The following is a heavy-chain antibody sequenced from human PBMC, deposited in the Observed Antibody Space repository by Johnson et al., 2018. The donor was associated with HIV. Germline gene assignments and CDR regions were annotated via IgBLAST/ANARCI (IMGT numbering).Heavy chain of an antibody. D-gene: IGHD2-15*01. CDR1: GFTVSSNY. Sequence: VQLVESGGGVVQPGGSLRLSCAASGFTVSSNYMSWVRQAPGKGLEWVSVIYSGGSTYYADSVKGRFTISRDNSKNTLYLQMNSLRAEDTAVYYCAREAYCSGGSCYDAFDIWGQGTMVTVFS. V-gene: IGHV3-66*01. CDR3: AREAYCSGGSCYDAFDI. J-gene: IGHJ3*02. CDR2: IYSGGST.